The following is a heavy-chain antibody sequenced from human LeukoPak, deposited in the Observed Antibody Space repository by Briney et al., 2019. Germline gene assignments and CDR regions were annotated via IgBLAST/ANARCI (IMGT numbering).Heavy chain of an antibody. Sequence: GSSVTVSCKASGYTFTSYGISWVRQAPGQGLEWMGWISAYNGNTNYAQKLQGRVTMTTDTSTSTAYMELRSLRSDDTAVYYCARDESSRDGVSGVIVVVPAAPTAWFDPWGQGTLVTVSS. D-gene: IGHD2-2*01. J-gene: IGHJ5*02. V-gene: IGHV1-18*01. CDR1: GYTFTSYG. CDR3: ARDESSRDGVSGVIVVVPAAPTAWFDP. CDR2: ISAYNGNT.